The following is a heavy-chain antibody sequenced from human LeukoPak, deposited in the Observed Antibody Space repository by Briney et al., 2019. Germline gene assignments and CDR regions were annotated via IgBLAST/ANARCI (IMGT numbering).Heavy chain of an antibody. V-gene: IGHV1-18*01. D-gene: IGHD3-3*01. CDR2: ISAYNGNT. Sequence: GASVKVSCKASGCSFTSYGISWVRQAPGQGLEWMGWISAYNGNTNYAQKLQGRVTMTTDTSTSTAYMELRSLRSDDTAVYYCARVLTYYDFWSGYHQYNWFDPWGQGTLVTVSS. CDR1: GCSFTSYG. CDR3: ARVLTYYDFWSGYHQYNWFDP. J-gene: IGHJ5*02.